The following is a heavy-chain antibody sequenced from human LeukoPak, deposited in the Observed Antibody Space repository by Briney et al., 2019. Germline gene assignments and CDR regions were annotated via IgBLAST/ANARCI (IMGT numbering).Heavy chain of an antibody. CDR2: IYTSGST. J-gene: IGHJ6*02. V-gene: IGHV4-4*07. D-gene: IGHD6-25*01. CDR1: GGSISSYY. Sequence: SETLSLTCTVSGGSISSYYWSWLRQPAGKGLEGIGRIYTSGSTNYNPSLKSRVTMSVDTSKNQFSVKLSSVTAADTAVYYFAREPGIAAAGYYYYYGMDVWGQGTTVTVSS. CDR3: AREPGIAAAGYYYYYGMDV.